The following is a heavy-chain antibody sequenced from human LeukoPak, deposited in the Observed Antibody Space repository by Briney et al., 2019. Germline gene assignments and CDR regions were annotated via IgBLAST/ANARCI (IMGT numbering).Heavy chain of an antibody. J-gene: IGHJ4*02. V-gene: IGHV3-23*01. CDR2: ISGSGGST. CDR1: EFTFSSYA. Sequence: GGSLRLSCAASEFTFSSYAMSWVRQAPGKGLEWVSAISGSGGSTYYADSVKGRFTISRDNSKNTLYLQMNSLRAEDTAVYYCARVSIAAAGFSDYWGQGTLVTVSS. D-gene: IGHD6-13*01. CDR3: ARVSIAAAGFSDY.